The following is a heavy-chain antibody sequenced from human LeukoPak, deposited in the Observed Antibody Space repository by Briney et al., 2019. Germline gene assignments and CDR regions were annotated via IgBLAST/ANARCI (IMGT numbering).Heavy chain of an antibody. CDR1: GGTFSSYD. J-gene: IGHJ4*02. CDR2: IMPMFGRT. V-gene: IGHV1-69*06. D-gene: IGHD2-2*01. CDR3: AGGRTDIVVVPATLRNYYFDY. Sequence: GASVKVSCKASGGTFSSYDISWVRQAPGQGLECMGGIMPMFGRTNYAQKFQGRVTTTADKATSTAYMELSSLRSEDTAVYYCAGGRTDIVVVPATLRNYYFDYWGQGTLVTVSS.